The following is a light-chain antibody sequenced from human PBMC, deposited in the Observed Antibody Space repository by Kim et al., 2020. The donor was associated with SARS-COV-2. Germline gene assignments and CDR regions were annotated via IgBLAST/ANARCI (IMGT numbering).Light chain of an antibody. CDR1: QTVSGGR. CDR2: ASS. J-gene: IGKJ2*01. V-gene: IGKV3-20*01. CDR3: QQYGTSPTA. Sequence: STGERATHSCRTSQTVSGGRLAWYQKRPGQAPRLVIYASSSGATGIPDRFSGSGSGTDFTLTIHRLEPEDFAVYYCQQYGTSPTAFGQETKVDIK.